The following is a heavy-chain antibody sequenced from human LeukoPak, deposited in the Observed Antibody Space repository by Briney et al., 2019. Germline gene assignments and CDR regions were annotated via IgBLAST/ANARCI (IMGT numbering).Heavy chain of an antibody. D-gene: IGHD2-15*01. CDR2: IVVGSGNT. CDR1: GFTFTSSA. V-gene: IGHV1-58*01. CDR3: ARDGRCSGGSCYSEAFDI. Sequence: ASVKVSCKASGFTFTSSAVQWVRQARGQRLEWIGWIVVGSGNTNYAQKFQERVTITRDMSTSTAYMELSSLRSEDTAVYYCARDGRCSGGSCYSEAFDIWGQGTMVTVSS. J-gene: IGHJ3*02.